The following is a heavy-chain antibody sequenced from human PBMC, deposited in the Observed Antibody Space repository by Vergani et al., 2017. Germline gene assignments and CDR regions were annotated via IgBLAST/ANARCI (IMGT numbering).Heavy chain of an antibody. CDR3: ARDQLSGQIWSGYPNYYYYYGMDV. J-gene: IGHJ6*02. V-gene: IGHV1-18*04. CDR2: ISAYNGNT. D-gene: IGHD3-3*01. CDR1: GYTFTSYG. Sequence: QVQLVQSGAEVKKPGASVKVSCKASGYTFTSYGISWVRQAPGQGLEWMGWISAYNGNTNYAQKLQGRVTMTTDTSTSTAYMELRSLRSDDTAVYYCARDQLSGQIWSGYPNYYYYYGMDVWGQGTTVTVSS.